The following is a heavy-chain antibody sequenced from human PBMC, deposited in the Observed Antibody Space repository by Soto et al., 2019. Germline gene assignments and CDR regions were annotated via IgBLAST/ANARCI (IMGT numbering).Heavy chain of an antibody. V-gene: IGHV4-34*01. CDR2: INHSGST. CDR1: GGSFSGYY. D-gene: IGHD3-3*01. J-gene: IGHJ4*02. Sequence: SETLSLTCAVYGGSFSGYYWSWIRQPPGKGLEWIGEINHSGSTNYNPSLKNRVTISVDTSKNQFSLKLSSVTAADTAVYYCARGARYDFWSGSPPRQFDYWGQGTLVTVSS. CDR3: ARGARYDFWSGSPPRQFDY.